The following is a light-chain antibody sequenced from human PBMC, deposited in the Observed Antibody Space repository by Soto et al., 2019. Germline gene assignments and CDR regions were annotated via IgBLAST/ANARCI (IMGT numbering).Light chain of an antibody. CDR2: GAS. J-gene: IGKJ3*01. CDR3: QQYGRSPFT. Sequence: EIVMTQSPVTLSVSPGERVTLSCRASQSIRDKSAWYQQKPGQAPRLLMFGASTRATGIPARFSGSGSGTDFTLTITGLQSEDFAVYYCQQYGRSPFTFGPGTKVDIK. V-gene: IGKV3-15*01. CDR1: QSIRDK.